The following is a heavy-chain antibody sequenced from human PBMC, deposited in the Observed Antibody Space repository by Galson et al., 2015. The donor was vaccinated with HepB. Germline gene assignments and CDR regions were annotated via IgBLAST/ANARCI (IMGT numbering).Heavy chain of an antibody. CDR1: GYTLTELS. Sequence: SVKVSCKVSGYTLTELSVHWVRQAPGKGLEWMGGFDPEDGETIYAQKFQGRVTMTEDTSTDTAYMELSSLRSEDTAVYYCARQGYYYDSSGYPLAYFDYWGQGTLVTVSS. D-gene: IGHD3-22*01. V-gene: IGHV1-24*01. CDR3: ARQGYYYDSSGYPLAYFDY. CDR2: FDPEDGET. J-gene: IGHJ4*02.